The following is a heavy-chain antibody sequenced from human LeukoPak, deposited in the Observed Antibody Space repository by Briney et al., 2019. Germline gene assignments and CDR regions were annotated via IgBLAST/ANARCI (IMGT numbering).Heavy chain of an antibody. Sequence: EASVKVSCKASGYTFTSYGISWVRQAPGQGLKWMGWISAYNGNTNYAQKLQGRVTMTTDTSTSTAYMELRSLRSDDTAVYYCARDGLPYYDFWSGYYKHDYWGQGTLVTVSS. D-gene: IGHD3-3*01. V-gene: IGHV1-18*01. CDR1: GYTFTSYG. J-gene: IGHJ4*02. CDR2: ISAYNGNT. CDR3: ARDGLPYYDFWSGYYKHDY.